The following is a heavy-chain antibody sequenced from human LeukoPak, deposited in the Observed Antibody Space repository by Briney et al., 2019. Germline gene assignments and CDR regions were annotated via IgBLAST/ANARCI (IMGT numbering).Heavy chain of an antibody. Sequence: GGSLRLSCAASGFTFSSYAMSWVRQAPGKGLEWVSAISGSGGSTYYADSVKGRFTISRDNSKNTLYLQMNSLRAEDTAVYYCAKDIEGGYDFWSGYAAFDIWGQGTMVTVSS. CDR3: AKDIEGGYDFWSGYAAFDI. CDR2: ISGSGGST. CDR1: GFTFSSYA. D-gene: IGHD3-3*01. J-gene: IGHJ3*02. V-gene: IGHV3-23*01.